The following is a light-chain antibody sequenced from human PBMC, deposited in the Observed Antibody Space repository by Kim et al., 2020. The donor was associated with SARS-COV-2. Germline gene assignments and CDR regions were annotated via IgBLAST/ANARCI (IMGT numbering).Light chain of an antibody. Sequence: DIVMTQSPDSLAVSLGERATINCKSSQSVLYSVNNENYLAWYQQKPGQPPKLLIHWASTRESGVPDRFSGSGSGTDFTLTISSLQAEDVAVYFCHQYYSPPYTFGQGTKLEI. CDR1: QSVLYSVNNENY. V-gene: IGKV4-1*01. CDR2: WAS. CDR3: HQYYSPPYT. J-gene: IGKJ2*01.